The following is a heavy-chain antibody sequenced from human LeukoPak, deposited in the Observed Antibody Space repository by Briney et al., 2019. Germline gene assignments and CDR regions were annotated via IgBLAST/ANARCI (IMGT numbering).Heavy chain of an antibody. V-gene: IGHV4-59*01. CDR1: GGSISSYY. CDR3: ATEGGGYSYGFDY. J-gene: IGHJ4*02. Sequence: SETLSLTCTVSGGSISSYYWSWIRQPPGKGLEWIGYIYYSGSTNYNPSLKSRVTISVDTSNNQFSLKLSSVTAADTAVYYRATEGGGYSYGFDYWGQGTLVTVSS. CDR2: IYYSGST. D-gene: IGHD5-18*01.